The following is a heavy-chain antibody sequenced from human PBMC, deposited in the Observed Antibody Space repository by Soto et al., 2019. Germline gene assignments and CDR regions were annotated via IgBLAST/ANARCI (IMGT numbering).Heavy chain of an antibody. CDR1: GFPFSSTD. CDR3: AKNSGWFNT. Sequence: HLLQSGGGLIQPGGSLTLSCAASGFPFSSTDMTWVRQAPGKGLEWVSTLSGSGEITYYADSVKGRFTISRDNSMNTVYLRMNSLRADDTALYYCAKNSGWFNTWGQGALVTVSS. CDR2: LSGSGEIT. J-gene: IGHJ5*02. D-gene: IGHD3-10*01. V-gene: IGHV3-23*01.